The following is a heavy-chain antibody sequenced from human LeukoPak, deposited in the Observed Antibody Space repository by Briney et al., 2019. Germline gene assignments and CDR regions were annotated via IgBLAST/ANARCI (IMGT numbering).Heavy chain of an antibody. J-gene: IGHJ3*02. CDR3: ASLIGWAFDI. D-gene: IGHD2-15*01. CDR1: GFTFSSYS. V-gene: IGHV3-11*04. Sequence: TGGSLRLSCAASGFTFSSYSMSWIRQAPGKGLEWVSYISSSGSTIYYADSVKGRFTISRDNAKNSLYLQMNSLRAEDTAVYYCASLIGWAFDIWGQGTMVTVSS. CDR2: ISSSGSTI.